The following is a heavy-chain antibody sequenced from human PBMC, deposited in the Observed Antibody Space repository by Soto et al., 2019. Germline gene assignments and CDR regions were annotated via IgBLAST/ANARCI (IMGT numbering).Heavy chain of an antibody. CDR3: ARHPLDKSWSGYNSLRWFDP. J-gene: IGHJ5*02. V-gene: IGHV5-10-1*01. Sequence: PGESLKISCKGSGYSFTNYWISWVRQMPGKGLEWMGRIDPSDSYTNYSPSFQDHVTISADKSISTAYLQWSSLKASDTAMYYCARHPLDKSWSGYNSLRWFDPWGQGTLVTVSS. CDR2: IDPSDSYT. D-gene: IGHD5-12*01. CDR1: GYSFTNYW.